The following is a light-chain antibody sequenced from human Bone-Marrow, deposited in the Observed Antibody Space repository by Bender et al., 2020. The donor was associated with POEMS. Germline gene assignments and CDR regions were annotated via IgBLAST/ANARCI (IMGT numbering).Light chain of an antibody. CDR3: AAWEDRLNGWV. V-gene: IGLV1-44*01. J-gene: IGLJ3*02. CDR1: SSNIGTNP. CDR2: INN. Sequence: QSVLTQPPSASGTPGQRVTISCSGSSSNIGTNPVNWYQQLPGTAPKLLIYINNQRPSGVPDRFSGSKSGTSASLAISGLQSEDEAVYYCAAWEDRLNGWVFGGGTKLTVL.